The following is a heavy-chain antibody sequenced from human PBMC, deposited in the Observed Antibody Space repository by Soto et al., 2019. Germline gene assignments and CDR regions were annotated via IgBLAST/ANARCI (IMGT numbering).Heavy chain of an antibody. CDR2: IHPSGNA. Sequence: SVTLPFTCIVCGGSVSDYYWRWVRQPAGKGPAYIGRIHPSGNANYNPSLKSRVTRSVDTSHNQFSLRLSSVTAADTAVYYCARGPYCGGDCFFATWGQGALVTVSS. J-gene: IGHJ5*02. V-gene: IGHV4-4*07. D-gene: IGHD2-21*01. CDR1: GGSVSDYY. CDR3: ARGPYCGGDCFFAT.